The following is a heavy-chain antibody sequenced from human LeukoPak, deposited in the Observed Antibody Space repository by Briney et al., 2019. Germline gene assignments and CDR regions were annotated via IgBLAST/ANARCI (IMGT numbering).Heavy chain of an antibody. Sequence: SETLSLTCTVSGASVSSGSYYWSWIRQPPGRGLEWIAYIYYSGTTNYNPSLKSRVTISADTSKNQFSLRLSSVTAADTAVYYCARGGFLDPFDPWGQGTLVTVSS. V-gene: IGHV4-61*01. J-gene: IGHJ5*02. CDR1: GASVSSGSYY. CDR3: ARGGFLDPFDP. CDR2: IYYSGTT. D-gene: IGHD1-1*01.